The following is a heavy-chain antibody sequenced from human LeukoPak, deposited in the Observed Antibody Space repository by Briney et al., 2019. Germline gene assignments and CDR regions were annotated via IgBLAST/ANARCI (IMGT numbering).Heavy chain of an antibody. Sequence: SETLSLTCTVSGYSISSGYYWGWIRQPPGKGLEWIGSISHTGSTYYNPSLKSRVTISVDTSKNQFSLRLSSVTAADTAVYYCARPGGTGYSSGWYMGSRYYYYMDVWGKGTTVTIFS. J-gene: IGHJ6*03. CDR3: ARPGGTGYSSGWYMGSRYYYYMDV. CDR1: GYSISSGYY. V-gene: IGHV4-38-2*02. D-gene: IGHD6-19*01. CDR2: ISHTGST.